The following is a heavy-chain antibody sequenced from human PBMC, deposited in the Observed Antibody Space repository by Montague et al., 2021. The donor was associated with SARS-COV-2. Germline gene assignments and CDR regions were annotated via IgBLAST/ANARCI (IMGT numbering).Heavy chain of an antibody. Sequence: SETLSLTCAVYGASFSGYYWNFIRQTPGKGLEWLGEISHSGTTKYNPSLKSLFTISADTSKNQFSLTLTSVTAADTAVYFCARRPGRVWGLDVWGHGTTVTVSS. V-gene: IGHV4-34*01. J-gene: IGHJ6*02. CDR3: ARRPGRVWGLDV. CDR1: GASFSGYY. D-gene: IGHD3-10*01. CDR2: ISHSGTT.